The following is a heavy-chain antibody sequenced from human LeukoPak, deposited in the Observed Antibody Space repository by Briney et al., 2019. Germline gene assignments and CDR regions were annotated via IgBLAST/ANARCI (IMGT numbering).Heavy chain of an antibody. V-gene: IGHV3-21*01. D-gene: IGHD3-10*01. Sequence: GGSLRLSCAASRFTFSSYAMSWVRQAPGKGLEWVSSISSSSSYIYYADSVKGRFTISRDNAKNSLYLQMNSLRAEDTAVYYCANGAHYSGSGNYRRGHYFDYWGQGTLVTVSS. CDR1: RFTFSSYA. CDR2: ISSSSSYI. J-gene: IGHJ4*02. CDR3: ANGAHYSGSGNYRRGHYFDY.